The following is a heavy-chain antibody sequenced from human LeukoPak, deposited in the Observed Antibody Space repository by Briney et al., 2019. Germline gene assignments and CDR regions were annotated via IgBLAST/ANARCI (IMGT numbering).Heavy chain of an antibody. J-gene: IGHJ4*02. CDR2: IYTSGST. CDR3: ARASHDSSGYYVPLFDY. CDR1: GGSISSGSYY. Sequence: SETLSLTCTVSGGSISSGSYYWSWIRQPAGKGLEWIGRIYTSGSTNYNPSLKSRVTISVDTSKNQFSLKLSSVTAADTAVYYCARASHDSSGYYVPLFDYWGQGTLVTVSS. D-gene: IGHD3-22*01. V-gene: IGHV4-61*02.